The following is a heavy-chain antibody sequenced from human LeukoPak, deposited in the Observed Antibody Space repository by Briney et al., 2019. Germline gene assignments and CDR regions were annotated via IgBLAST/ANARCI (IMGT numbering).Heavy chain of an antibody. Sequence: ASVKVSCKASGGTFSSYAISWVRQAPGQGLEWIGGIIPIFGTANYAQKFQGRVTITTDESTSTAYMELSSLRSEDTAVYYCARGGALAVAVYFDYWGQGTLVTVSS. CDR3: ARGGALAVAVYFDY. J-gene: IGHJ4*02. CDR1: GGTFSSYA. CDR2: IIPIFGTA. D-gene: IGHD6-19*01. V-gene: IGHV1-69*05.